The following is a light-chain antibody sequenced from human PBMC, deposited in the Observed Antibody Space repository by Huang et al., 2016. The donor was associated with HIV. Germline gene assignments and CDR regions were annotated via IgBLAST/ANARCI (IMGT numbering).Light chain of an antibody. CDR3: QQYGTSPPP. CDR1: QSVTSYY. Sequence: EIVLTQSPGTLSLSPGDRATLSCRASQSVTSYYLAWYQQKPGQAPRLLIYGASSRATGIPDRFSGSGSGTDFILTISRLEPEDFAVYYCQQYGTSPPPFGGGTKVEIK. J-gene: IGKJ4*01. CDR2: GAS. V-gene: IGKV3-20*01.